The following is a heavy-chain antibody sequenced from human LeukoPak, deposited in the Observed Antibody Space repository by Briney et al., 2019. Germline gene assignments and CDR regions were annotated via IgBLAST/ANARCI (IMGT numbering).Heavy chain of an antibody. CDR1: GIIFSNYW. J-gene: IGHJ3*02. D-gene: IGHD1-1*01. CDR3: ARDPERVGAFDI. CDR2: IKQDGSEK. V-gene: IGHV3-7*01. Sequence: GGSLRLSCAASGIIFSNYWMSWVRQAPGKGLEWVANIKQDGSEKYYVDSVKGRFTISRDNAKNSLYLQMNSLRAEDTAVYYCARDPERVGAFDIWGQGTMVTVSS.